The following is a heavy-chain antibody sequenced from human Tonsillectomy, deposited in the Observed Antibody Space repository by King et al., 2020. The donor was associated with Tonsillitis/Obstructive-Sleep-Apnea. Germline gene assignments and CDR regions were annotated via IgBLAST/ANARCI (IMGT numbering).Heavy chain of an antibody. J-gene: IGHJ4*02. Sequence: VQLVESGGGVVQPGRSLRLSCVASGFTFSNYGMHWVRQAPGKGLEWVAVISYDGSNKNYADSVKGRFTISRDNSRNTLYLQMNTLRAEDTAVYYCANCDSSGSYYCFALDYWGQGTLVTVAA. V-gene: IGHV3-30*18. CDR3: ANCDSSGSYYCFALDY. D-gene: IGHD3-22*01. CDR1: GFTFSNYG. CDR2: ISYDGSNK.